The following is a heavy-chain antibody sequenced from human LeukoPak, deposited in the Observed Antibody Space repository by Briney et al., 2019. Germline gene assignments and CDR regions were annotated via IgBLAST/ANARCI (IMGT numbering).Heavy chain of an antibody. CDR3: AREGFWSGYAY. Sequence: SETLSLTCTVSGGSISSSSYYWGWIRQPPGKGLEWIGRIYTSGSTNYNPSLKSRVTISVDTSKNQFSLKLSSVTAADTAVYYCAREGFWSGYAYWGQGTLVTVSS. CDR2: IYTSGST. J-gene: IGHJ4*02. V-gene: IGHV4-39*07. CDR1: GGSISSSSYY. D-gene: IGHD3-3*01.